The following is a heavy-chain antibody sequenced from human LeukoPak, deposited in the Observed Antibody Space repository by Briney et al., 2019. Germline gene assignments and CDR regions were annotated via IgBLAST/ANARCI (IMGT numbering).Heavy chain of an antibody. D-gene: IGHD6-13*01. CDR1: GFTFSSYE. CDR3: AHISNSWPDY. J-gene: IGHJ4*02. CDR2: ISGSGGST. Sequence: GGSLRLSCAASGFTFSSYEMNWVRQAPGKGLEWVSAISGSGGSTYYADSVKGRFTISRDNSKNTLYLQMNSLRAEDTAVYYCAHISNSWPDYLGQGTLVTVSS. V-gene: IGHV3-23*01.